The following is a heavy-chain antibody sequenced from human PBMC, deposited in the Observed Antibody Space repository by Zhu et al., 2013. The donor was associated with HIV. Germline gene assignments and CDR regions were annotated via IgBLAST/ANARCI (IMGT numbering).Heavy chain of an antibody. CDR2: INPNSGGT. CDR1: GYTFTGYY. V-gene: IGHV1-2*02. J-gene: IGHJ4*02. Sequence: VQLVQSGAEVKKPGASVKVSCKASGYTFTGYYMHWVRQAPGQGLEWMGWINPNSGGTNYAQKFQGRVTMTRDTSTSTAYMELSRLRSDDTAVYYCARGPAIMITFGGVILLWGQGTLVTVSS. D-gene: IGHD3-16*02. CDR3: ARGPAIMITFGGVILL.